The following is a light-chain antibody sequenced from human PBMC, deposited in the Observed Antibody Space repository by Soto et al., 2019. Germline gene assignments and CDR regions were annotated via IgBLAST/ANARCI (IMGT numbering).Light chain of an antibody. J-gene: IGLJ2*01. Sequence: SYELTQPPSVSVSPGQTARITCSGDALPKQYAYWYQRKPGQAPVLVIYQDTERPSGIPERFSGSTSGTTVTLTISGVQADDEADYFCQSTDRSGTYPVFGGGTKVTVL. V-gene: IGLV3-25*03. CDR2: QDT. CDR1: ALPKQY. CDR3: QSTDRSGTYPV.